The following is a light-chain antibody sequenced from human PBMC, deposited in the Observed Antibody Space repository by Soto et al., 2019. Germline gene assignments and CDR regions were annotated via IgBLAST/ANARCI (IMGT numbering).Light chain of an antibody. CDR1: SSDVGSYNF. Sequence: QSVLTQPASVSGSPGQSITISCTGTSSDVGSYNFVSWYQHHPGKAPKLLIFDASKRPSGISNRFSGTKSDNTASLAISGHQAEDEADYCCCSKAAISPEVFGAGTKLTVL. J-gene: IGLJ2*01. V-gene: IGLV2-23*01. CDR2: DAS. CDR3: CSKAAISPEV.